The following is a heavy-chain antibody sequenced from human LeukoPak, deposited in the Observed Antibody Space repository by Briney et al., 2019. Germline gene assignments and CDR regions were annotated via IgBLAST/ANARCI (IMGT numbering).Heavy chain of an antibody. D-gene: IGHD3-10*01. J-gene: IGHJ4*02. V-gene: IGHV4-34*01. CDR3: ARGLPYYYGSGSSFDY. CDR1: GGSFSGYY. Sequence: SETLSLTCAVYGGSFSGYYWSWIRQPPGKGLEWMGEINHSGSTNYNPSLKSRVTISVDTSKNQFSLKLSSVTAADTAVYYCARGLPYYYGSGSSFDYWGQGTLVTVSS. CDR2: INHSGST.